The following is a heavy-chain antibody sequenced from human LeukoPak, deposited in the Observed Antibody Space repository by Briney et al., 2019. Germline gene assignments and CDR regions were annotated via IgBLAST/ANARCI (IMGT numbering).Heavy chain of an antibody. Sequence: PGGSLRLSCAASGFTFDDYGMSWVRQAPGKGLEWVSAISGSGGSTYYADSVKGRFTISRDNSKNTLYLQMNSLRAEDTAVYYCAKFDSSSFYFDYWGQGTLVTVSS. CDR2: ISGSGGST. J-gene: IGHJ4*02. D-gene: IGHD6-6*01. CDR1: GFTFDDYG. V-gene: IGHV3-23*01. CDR3: AKFDSSSFYFDY.